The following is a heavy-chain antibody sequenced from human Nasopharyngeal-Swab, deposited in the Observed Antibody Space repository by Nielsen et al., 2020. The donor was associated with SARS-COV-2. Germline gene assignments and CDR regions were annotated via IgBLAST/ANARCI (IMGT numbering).Heavy chain of an antibody. Sequence: SETLSLTCPVSGDSISSSGYYWGWVRQPPGKGLEWIGRLYYTGDTYDNPSLRGRLTLSVDTSKNQVSLKLSSVTAADTAIYYCARVVQARVTFDYWGQGLLVTVSS. J-gene: IGHJ4*02. D-gene: IGHD2-8*01. CDR1: GDSISSSGYY. CDR3: ARVVQARVTFDY. CDR2: LYYTGDT. V-gene: IGHV4-39*07.